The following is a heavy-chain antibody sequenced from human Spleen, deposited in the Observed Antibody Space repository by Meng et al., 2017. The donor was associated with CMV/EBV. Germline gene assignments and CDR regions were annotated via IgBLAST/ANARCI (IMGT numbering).Heavy chain of an antibody. CDR2: IIPMFGPA. J-gene: IGHJ5*02. V-gene: IGHV1-69*05. D-gene: IGHD3-3*01. Sequence: SVKVSCKASAGTFRSYAISWVRQAPGQGLEWMGGIIPMFGPAKYVQKFQGRVTMTRNTSISTAYMELSSLRSEDTAVYYCARVSAITIFGVDTGGWFDPWGQGTLVTVSS. CDR3: ARVSAITIFGVDTGGWFDP. CDR1: AGTFRSYA.